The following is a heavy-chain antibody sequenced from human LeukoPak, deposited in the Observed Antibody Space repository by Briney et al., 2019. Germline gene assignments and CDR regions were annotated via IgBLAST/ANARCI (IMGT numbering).Heavy chain of an antibody. CDR1: GYTFTSSN. CDR3: ARVWGYYYDSSGYSDFDY. V-gene: IGHV1-18*01. CDR2: ISAYNGNT. Sequence: VASVRVSCKASGYTFTSSNICWVRQAPGRGLEWMGWISAYNGNTNYARKLQGRVTMTTDTSTSTAYMELRSLRSDDTAVYYCARVWGYYYDSSGYSDFDYWGQGTLVTVSS. J-gene: IGHJ4*02. D-gene: IGHD3-22*01.